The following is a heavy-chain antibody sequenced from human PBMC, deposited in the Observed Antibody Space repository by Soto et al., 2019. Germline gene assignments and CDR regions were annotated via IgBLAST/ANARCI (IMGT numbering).Heavy chain of an antibody. J-gene: IGHJ4*02. D-gene: IGHD5-12*01. CDR1: GFTFSSYG. CDR2: IWYDGSNK. V-gene: IGHV3-33*01. CDR3: AREGRDIVATNFDY. Sequence: GGSLRLSCAASGFTFSSYGMHWVRQAPGKGLEWVAVIWYDGSNKYYADSVKGRFTISRDNSKNTLYLQMNSLRAEDTAVYYCAREGRDIVATNFDYWGQGTLVTVSS.